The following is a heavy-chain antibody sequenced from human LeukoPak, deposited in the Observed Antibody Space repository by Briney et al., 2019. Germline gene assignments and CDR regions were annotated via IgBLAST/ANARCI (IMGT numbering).Heavy chain of an antibody. CDR2: INRSGST. Sequence: SETLSLTCTVSGGSISSYYWSWIRQPPGKGLEWIGEINRSGSTNYSPSLKSRVTISVDTSKNQFSLKLSSVTAADTAVYFCARHGDGSGSYRTDYWGQGTLVTVSS. CDR1: GGSISSYY. D-gene: IGHD3-10*01. CDR3: ARHGDGSGSYRTDY. V-gene: IGHV4-34*01. J-gene: IGHJ4*02.